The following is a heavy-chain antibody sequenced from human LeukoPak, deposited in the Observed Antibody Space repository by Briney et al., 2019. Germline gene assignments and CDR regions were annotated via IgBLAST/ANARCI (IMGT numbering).Heavy chain of an antibody. CDR1: GFTFTNFW. CDR3: ARDCCASGSHDY. CDR2: IKQDGSVL. D-gene: IGHD3-10*01. Sequence: GGSLRLSCEASGFTFTNFWMSWVRQAPGKGLEWVANIKQDGSVLHYVDSVRGRFTISRDNAKNSVYLQMNSLRAEDTAVYYCARDCCASGSHDYWGQGTLVTVSS. V-gene: IGHV3-7*04. J-gene: IGHJ4*01.